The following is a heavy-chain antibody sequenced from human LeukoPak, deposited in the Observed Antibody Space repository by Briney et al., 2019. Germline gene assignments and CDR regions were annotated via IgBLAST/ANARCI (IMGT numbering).Heavy chain of an antibody. Sequence: SETLSLTCTVSGGSISSYYWSWIRQPPGKGLEWIGYIYYDGSTYYNPALNSRVTISIDTSKNQFSLELNSVTAADTAVYYCARRLCSSLTCNIGPSGNWLDPWGQGTLVTVSS. CDR1: GGSISSYY. J-gene: IGHJ5*02. D-gene: IGHD2-2*02. V-gene: IGHV4-59*08. CDR2: IYYDGST. CDR3: ARRLCSSLTCNIGPSGNWLDP.